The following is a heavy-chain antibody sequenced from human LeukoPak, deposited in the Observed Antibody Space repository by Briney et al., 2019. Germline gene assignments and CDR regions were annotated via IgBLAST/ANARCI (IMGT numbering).Heavy chain of an antibody. CDR1: GGSISTSSYY. J-gene: IGHJ5*02. V-gene: IGHV4-39*01. CDR2: IYYSGNT. D-gene: IGHD3-10*01. CDR3: ARPRSLAAPSCWFDP. Sequence: PSETLSLTCSVSGGSISTSSYYWAWIRQPPGKGLEWIGSIYYSGNTYYNSSLESRVTISVDASDKQFSLELTSVTAADTAVYCCARPRSLAAPSCWFDPWGQGTLVSVSS.